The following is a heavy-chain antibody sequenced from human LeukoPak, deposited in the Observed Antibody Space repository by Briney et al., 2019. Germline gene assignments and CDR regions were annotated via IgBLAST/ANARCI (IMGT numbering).Heavy chain of an antibody. J-gene: IGHJ4*02. Sequence: PSETLSLTCTVSGGSISSYYWSWIRQPAGKGLQWIGRIYTSGSTNYNPSLKGRLTMSVDTSKNQFSLKLTSVTAADTAVYYCVRGAYSSGWYSDFDYWSQGTLVTVSS. CDR1: GGSISSYY. CDR3: VRGAYSSGWYSDFDY. V-gene: IGHV4-4*07. D-gene: IGHD6-19*01. CDR2: IYTSGST.